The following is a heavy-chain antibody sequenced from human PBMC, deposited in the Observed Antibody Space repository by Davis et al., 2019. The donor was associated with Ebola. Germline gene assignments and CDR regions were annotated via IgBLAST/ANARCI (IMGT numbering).Heavy chain of an antibody. CDR1: GFTFSSYG. D-gene: IGHD6-6*01. Sequence: PGGSLRLSCAASGFTFSSYGMHWVRQAPGKGLEWVAVISYDGSNKYYADSVKGRFTISRDNSKNTLYLQMNSLRDEDTAVYYCARHGWLGYSSSPLYFDLWGRGTLVTVSS. V-gene: IGHV3-30*03. J-gene: IGHJ2*01. CDR2: ISYDGSNK. CDR3: ARHGWLGYSSSPLYFDL.